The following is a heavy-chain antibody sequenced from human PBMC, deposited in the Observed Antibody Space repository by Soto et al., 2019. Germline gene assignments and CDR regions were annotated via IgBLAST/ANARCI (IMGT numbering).Heavy chain of an antibody. CDR2: IYYSGST. J-gene: IGHJ4*02. D-gene: IGHD2-2*01. CDR1: GGSFSGYY. V-gene: IGHV4-59*01. Sequence: SETLSLTCAVYGGSFSGYYWSWIRQPPGKGLEWIGYIYYSGSTNYNPSLKSRVTISVDTSKNQFSLKLSSVTAADTAVYYCARGAVVVPAATFDYWGQGTLVTVS. CDR3: ARGAVVVPAATFDY.